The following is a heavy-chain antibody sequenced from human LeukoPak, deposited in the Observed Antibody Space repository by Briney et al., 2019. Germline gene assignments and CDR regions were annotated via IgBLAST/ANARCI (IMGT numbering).Heavy chain of an antibody. J-gene: IGHJ2*01. CDR1: GFTFSSYE. V-gene: IGHV3-48*03. CDR3: ARDLGGYSYGWHWYFDL. CDR2: ISSSGSTI. Sequence: PGGSLRLSCAASGFTFSSYEMNWVRQAPGKGLEWVSYISSSGSTIYYADSEKGRFTISRDNAKKTLYLQMNSLRAEDTAVYYCARDLGGYSYGWHWYFDLWGRGTLVTVSS. D-gene: IGHD5-18*01.